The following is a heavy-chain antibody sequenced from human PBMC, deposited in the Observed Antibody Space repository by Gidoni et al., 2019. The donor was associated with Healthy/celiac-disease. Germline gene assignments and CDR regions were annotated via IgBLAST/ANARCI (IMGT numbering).Heavy chain of an antibody. D-gene: IGHD5-12*01. CDR1: GYTFTSYY. CDR2: INPSGGST. J-gene: IGHJ4*02. Sequence: QVQLVQSGAEVKKPGASVKVSCKASGYTFTSYYMHWVRQAPGQGLEWMGIINPSGGSTSYAQKFQGRVTMTRDTSTSTVYMELSSLRSEDTAVYYCARAWGLGVEMATTRDYWGQGTLVTVSS. CDR3: ARAWGLGVEMATTRDY. V-gene: IGHV1-46*01.